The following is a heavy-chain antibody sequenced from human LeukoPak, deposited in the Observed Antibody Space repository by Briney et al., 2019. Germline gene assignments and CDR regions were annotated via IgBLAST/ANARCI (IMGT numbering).Heavy chain of an antibody. CDR2: IYYRGST. V-gene: IGHV4-59*01. CDR3: ARSESGVQYFQHYFYIDA. Sequence: SETLSLTCIVSNGDINNYYWSWVRQPPGKGLEWIGYIYYRGSTKYNPSLKSRVTISIDTSNGQVSLRLNSLTAADTAVYYCARSESGVQYFQHYFYIDAWGKGTTVTVSS. CDR1: NGDINNYY. D-gene: IGHD2-2*01. J-gene: IGHJ6*03.